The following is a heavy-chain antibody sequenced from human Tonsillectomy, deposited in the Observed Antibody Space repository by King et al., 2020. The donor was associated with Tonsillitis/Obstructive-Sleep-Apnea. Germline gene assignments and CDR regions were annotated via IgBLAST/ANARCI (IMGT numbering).Heavy chain of an antibody. CDR1: GFTFSSYS. D-gene: IGHD1-26*01. CDR2: ISSSSGYI. J-gene: IGHJ3*02. V-gene: IGHV3-21*06. CDR3: ARGHSGSYQLTDGFDI. Sequence: VQLVESGGGLVKPGGSLRLSCAASGFTFSSYSMNWVRQAPGKGLEWVSSISSSSGYIYYADSLKGRFTVSRDNAKNSLYVQMNSLRAEDTAVYYCARGHSGSYQLTDGFDIWGQGTMVTVSS.